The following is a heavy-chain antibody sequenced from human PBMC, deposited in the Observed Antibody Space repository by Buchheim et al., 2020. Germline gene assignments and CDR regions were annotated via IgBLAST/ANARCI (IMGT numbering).Heavy chain of an antibody. D-gene: IGHD3-16*01. CDR3: ARYVLVTGLYYYGLDV. V-gene: IGHV4-31*03. CDR2: IYHSGST. J-gene: IGHJ6*02. CDR1: GGSISSGGYY. Sequence: QVQLQESGPGLVKPSQTLSLTCTVSGGSISSGGYYWSWIRQHPGKGLEWIGYIYHSGSTDYSPSLKSRVTISEDTYKNQFSLKLSSVTAADTAVYYCARYVLVTGLYYYGLDVWGQGTT.